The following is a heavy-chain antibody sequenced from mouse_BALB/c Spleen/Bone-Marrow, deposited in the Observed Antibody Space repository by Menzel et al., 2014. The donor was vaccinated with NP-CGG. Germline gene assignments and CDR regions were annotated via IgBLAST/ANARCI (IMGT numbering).Heavy chain of an antibody. CDR2: ISYSGST. V-gene: IGHV3-8*02. J-gene: IGHJ3*01. CDR3: ARYPLNYYGSPWFAY. D-gene: IGHD1-1*01. CDR1: GDSITSGY. Sequence: VQLKQSGPSLVKPSQTLPLTCSVTGDSITSGYWNWIRKFPGNKLEYMGYISYSGSTYYNPSLKSRISITRDTSKNQYYLQLNSVTTEDTATYYCARYPLNYYGSPWFAYWGQGTLVTVSA.